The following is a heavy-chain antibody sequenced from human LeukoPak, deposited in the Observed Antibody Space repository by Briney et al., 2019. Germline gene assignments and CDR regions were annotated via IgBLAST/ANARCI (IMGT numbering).Heavy chain of an antibody. CDR2: VNWSGGST. V-gene: IGHV3-20*04. CDR3: TRGSGSYPDY. Sequence: GGSLRLSCAASGFTFDDYVMSWVRHAPGKGLELVSSVNWSGGSTAYADSVKGRFTISRDNAKNSLYLQMNTLRAEDTALYYCTRGSGSYPDYWGQGTLVTVSS. D-gene: IGHD1-26*01. J-gene: IGHJ4*02. CDR1: GFTFDDYV.